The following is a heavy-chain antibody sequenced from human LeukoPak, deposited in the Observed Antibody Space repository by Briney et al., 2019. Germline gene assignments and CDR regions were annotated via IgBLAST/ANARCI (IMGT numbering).Heavy chain of an antibody. CDR1: GFTFSSYG. CDR2: IRYDGSNK. D-gene: IGHD2-2*01. Sequence: PGGSLRLSCAASGFTFSSYGMHWVRQAPGKGLEWVAFIRYDGSNKYYADSVEGRFTISRDNSKNTLYLQMNSLRAEDTAVYYCAIVGGALRSTSCFQRFDPWGQGTLVTVSS. J-gene: IGHJ5*02. V-gene: IGHV3-30*02. CDR3: AIVGGALRSTSCFQRFDP.